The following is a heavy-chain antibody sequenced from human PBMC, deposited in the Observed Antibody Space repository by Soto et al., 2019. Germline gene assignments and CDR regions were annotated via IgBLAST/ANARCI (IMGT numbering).Heavy chain of an antibody. Sequence: GASVKVSCKASGYTFTSYGISWVRQAPGQGLEWMGWISAYNGNTNYAQKLQGRVTITTDTSTSTAYMELRSLRSDDTAVYYCARANDFWSGYLVGRFDPWGQGTLVTVSS. D-gene: IGHD3-3*01. J-gene: IGHJ5*02. CDR1: GYTFTSYG. CDR3: ARANDFWSGYLVGRFDP. V-gene: IGHV1-18*01. CDR2: ISAYNGNT.